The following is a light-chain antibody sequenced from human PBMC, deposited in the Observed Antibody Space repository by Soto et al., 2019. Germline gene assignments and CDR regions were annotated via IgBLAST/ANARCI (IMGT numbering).Light chain of an antibody. CDR1: LSVASNY. J-gene: IGKJ1*01. Sequence: EIVLTQSPGTLPLSPGERATLSCRASLSVASNYLAWYQQKPGQAPRLLIYAASGRATGIPDRFSGSGSGTDLTLTISRLEPEDFAVYYCQQYGSAPWTFGQGTKVEIK. CDR2: AAS. V-gene: IGKV3-20*01. CDR3: QQYGSAPWT.